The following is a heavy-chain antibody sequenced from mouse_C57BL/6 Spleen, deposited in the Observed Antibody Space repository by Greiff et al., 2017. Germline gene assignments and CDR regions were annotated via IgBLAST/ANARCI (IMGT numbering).Heavy chain of an antibody. D-gene: IGHD1-1*01. J-gene: IGHJ1*03. Sequence: VQLQQPGAELVRPGSSVKLSCKASGYTFTSYWMHWVKQRPIQGLEWIGNIDPSDSETHYNQKFKDKATLTVDKSSSTAYMQLSSLTSEDSAVYYCASPYYGSSDWYFDVWGTGTTVTVSS. CDR3: ASPYYGSSDWYFDV. V-gene: IGHV1-52*01. CDR1: GYTFTSYW. CDR2: IDPSDSET.